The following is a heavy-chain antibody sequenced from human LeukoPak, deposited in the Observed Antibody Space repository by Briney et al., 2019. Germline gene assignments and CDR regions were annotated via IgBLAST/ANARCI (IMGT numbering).Heavy chain of an antibody. CDR1: GFTFSIYA. J-gene: IGHJ4*02. Sequence: GGSLRLSCAASGFTFSIYAMSWVRQAPGKGLEWVSAISGSGGSTYYADSVKGRFTISRDNSKNTLYLQMNSLRAEDTAVYYCAKFDLENSNFDYWGQGTVVTVSA. CDR2: ISGSGGST. CDR3: AKFDLENSNFDY. D-gene: IGHD5-24*01. V-gene: IGHV3-23*01.